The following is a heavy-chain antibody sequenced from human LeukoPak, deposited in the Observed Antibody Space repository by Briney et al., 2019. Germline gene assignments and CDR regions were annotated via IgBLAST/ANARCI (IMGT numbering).Heavy chain of an antibody. CDR3: AKGGVLYYYDSSGTTTFDV. D-gene: IGHD3-22*01. J-gene: IGHJ6*04. CDR2: ISGSGGST. Sequence: PGGSLRLSCAASGFTFSSYAMSWVRQAPGKGLAWVSAISGSGGSTYYADSVKGRFTISRDNSKNTLYLQMNSLRAEDTAVYYCAKGGVLYYYDSSGTTTFDVWGKGTTVTVSS. CDR1: GFTFSSYA. V-gene: IGHV3-23*01.